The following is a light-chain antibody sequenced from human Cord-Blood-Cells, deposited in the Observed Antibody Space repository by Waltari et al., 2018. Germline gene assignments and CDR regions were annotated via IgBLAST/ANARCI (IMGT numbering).Light chain of an antibody. CDR1: SSNIGNNY. Sequence: QSVLTQPPSVSAAPGQTVTISCSGSSSNIGNNYVSWYQQLPGTAPKLLIYENNKRPSGIPDRCSGSKSGTSATLGITGLQTGDEADYYCGTWDSSLSAWVFGGGTKLTVL. J-gene: IGLJ3*02. V-gene: IGLV1-51*02. CDR2: ENN. CDR3: GTWDSSLSAWV.